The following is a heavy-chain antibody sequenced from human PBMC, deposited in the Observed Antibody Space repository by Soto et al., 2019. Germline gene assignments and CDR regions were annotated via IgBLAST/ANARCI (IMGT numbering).Heavy chain of an antibody. V-gene: IGHV1-46*01. CDR1: GYTFTSYY. Sequence: ASVKVSCKASGYTFTSYYMHWVRQAPGQGLEWMGIINPSGGSTSYAQKFQGWVTMTRDTSISTAYMELSRLRSDDTAVYYCARSSYDILTEFDYRGQGTLVTVPS. CDR3: ARSSYDILTEFDY. D-gene: IGHD3-9*01. J-gene: IGHJ4*02. CDR2: INPSGGST.